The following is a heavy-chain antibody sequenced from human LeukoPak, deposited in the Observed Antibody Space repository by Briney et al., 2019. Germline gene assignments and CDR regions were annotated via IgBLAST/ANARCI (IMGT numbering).Heavy chain of an antibody. CDR1: GSSISSDYY. V-gene: IGHV4-38-2*02. CDR3: ARLGYYDSSGYYYVRDDAFDI. J-gene: IGHJ3*02. CDR2: IYHSGST. Sequence: PSETLSLTCTVSGSSISSDYYWGWIRQPPGKGLEWIGSIYHSGSTYYNPSLKSRVTISVDTSKNQFSLKLSSVTAADTAVYYCARLGYYDSSGYYYVRDDAFDIWGQGTMVTVSS. D-gene: IGHD3-22*01.